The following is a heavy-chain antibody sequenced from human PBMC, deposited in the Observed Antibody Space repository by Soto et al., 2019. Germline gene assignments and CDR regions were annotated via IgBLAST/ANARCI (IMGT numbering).Heavy chain of an antibody. J-gene: IGHJ4*02. D-gene: IGHD2-15*01. CDR1: GGSFSGYY. Sequence: QVQLQQWGAGLLKPSETLSLTCAVYGGSFSGYYWSWIRQPPGKGLEWIGEINHSGSTNYNPSLKSRVTISVDTSKNQFSLKLSSVTAADTAVYYCALECSGGSCYSLDYWGQGTLVTVSS. CDR2: INHSGST. V-gene: IGHV4-34*01. CDR3: ALECSGGSCYSLDY.